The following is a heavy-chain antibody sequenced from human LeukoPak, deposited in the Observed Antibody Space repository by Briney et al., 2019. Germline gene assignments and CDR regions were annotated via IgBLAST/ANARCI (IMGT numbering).Heavy chain of an antibody. J-gene: IGHJ4*02. CDR1: GFSFSGHW. D-gene: IGHD5-12*01. CDR3: AGGRLVATSKAVAIDY. V-gene: IGHV3-74*01. CDR2: ISPTRSTT. Sequence: GGSLRLSCTASGFSFSGHWMHWARQLPGKGLVWVSRISPTRSTTSYADSVKGRFTVSRDNAKNTLYLQVNNLRAEDTAVYYCAGGRLVATSKAVAIDYWGQGTLVTVSS.